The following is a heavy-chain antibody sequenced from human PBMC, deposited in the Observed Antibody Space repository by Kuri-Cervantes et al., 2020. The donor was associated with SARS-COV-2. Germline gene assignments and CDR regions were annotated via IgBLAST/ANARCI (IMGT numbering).Heavy chain of an antibody. Sequence: ASVKVSCKASGYTFTGYYMHWVRQAPGQGLEWMGWINPNSGGTNYAQKFQGRVTMTRDTSISTAYMELSSLRSEDTAVYYCARDKEGQGSGSYDWFDPWGQGTLVTVSS. D-gene: IGHD3-10*01. CDR1: GYTFTGYY. CDR3: ARDKEGQGSGSYDWFDP. V-gene: IGHV1-2*02. J-gene: IGHJ5*02. CDR2: INPNSGGT.